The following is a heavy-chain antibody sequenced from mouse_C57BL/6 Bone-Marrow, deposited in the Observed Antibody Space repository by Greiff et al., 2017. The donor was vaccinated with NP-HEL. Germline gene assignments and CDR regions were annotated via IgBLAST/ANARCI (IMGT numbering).Heavy chain of an antibody. CDR2: INPGSGGT. D-gene: IGHD1-1*01. Sequence: VKLQESGAELVRPGTSVKVSCKASGYAFTNYLIEWVKQRPGQGLEWIGVINPGSGGTNYNEKFKGKATLTADKSSSTAYMQLSSLTSEDSAVYFCARRYYGSYYYAMDYWGQGTSVTVSS. CDR3: ARRYYGSYYYAMDY. V-gene: IGHV1-54*01. J-gene: IGHJ4*01. CDR1: GYAFTNYL.